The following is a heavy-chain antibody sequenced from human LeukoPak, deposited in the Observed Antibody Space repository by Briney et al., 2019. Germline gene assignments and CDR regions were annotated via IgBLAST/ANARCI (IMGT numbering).Heavy chain of an antibody. J-gene: IGHJ4*02. CDR2: INHSGST. V-gene: IGHV4-34*01. D-gene: IGHD3-10*01. CDR1: GGSFSGYY. CDR3: GRGRMYGSGSYNTN. Sequence: SETLSLTCAVYGGSFSGYYWSWIRQPPGKGLEWIGEINHSGSTNYNPSLKSRVTISVDTSKNQFSLKLSSVTAADTAVYYCGRGRMYGSGSYNTNWGQGTLVTVSS.